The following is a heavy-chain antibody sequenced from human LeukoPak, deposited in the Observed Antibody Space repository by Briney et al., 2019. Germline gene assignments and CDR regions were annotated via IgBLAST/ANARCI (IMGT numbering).Heavy chain of an antibody. CDR3: AREKAALGPPFDY. V-gene: IGHV4-61*02. Sequence: SETLSLTCTVSGGSIRSGSYYWSWIRQPAGKGLEWIGRIYTSGSTNYNPPLKSRVTISVDTSKNQFSLKINSVTAADTAVYYCAREKAALGPPFDYWGQGTLVTVSS. J-gene: IGHJ4*02. CDR1: GGSIRSGSYY. CDR2: IYTSGST.